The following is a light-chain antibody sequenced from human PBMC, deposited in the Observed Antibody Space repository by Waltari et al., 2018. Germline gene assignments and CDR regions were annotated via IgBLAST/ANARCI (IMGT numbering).Light chain of an antibody. CDR2: WAS. Sequence: DIVMTQSPDSLAVSLGERATINCQSSQSILYSSNDKNYLAWYQQKPGQPPKLLIYWASTRESGVPDRFSGSGSGTDFTLTISSLQAEDVAVYYCQQYYRSRTFGQGTKVEIK. V-gene: IGKV4-1*01. CDR3: QQYYRSRT. CDR1: QSILYSSNDKNY. J-gene: IGKJ1*01.